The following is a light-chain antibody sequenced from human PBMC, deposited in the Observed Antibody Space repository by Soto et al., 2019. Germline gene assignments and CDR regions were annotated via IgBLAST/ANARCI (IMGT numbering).Light chain of an antibody. CDR2: GAS. CDR3: QQYGRPPWT. CDR1: QSFSSSS. Sequence: EIVLTQSPGPLSLSPGERATLSCRASQSFSSSSLAWYQQKPGQAPRLLIYGASTRATGIPDRFSVSGSGTEFTLTISRLEPEDFAVYFCQQYGRPPWTFGQGTKVE. V-gene: IGKV3-20*01. J-gene: IGKJ1*01.